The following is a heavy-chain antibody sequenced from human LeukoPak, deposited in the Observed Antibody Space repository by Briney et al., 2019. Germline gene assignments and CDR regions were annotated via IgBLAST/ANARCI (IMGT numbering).Heavy chain of an antibody. V-gene: IGHV3-30-3*01. D-gene: IGHD5-18*01. CDR1: GFTFSSYA. Sequence: GRSLGLSCAASGFTFSSYAMHWVRQAPGKGLEWVAVISYDGSNKYYADSVKGRFTISRDNSKNTLYLQMNSLRAEDTAVYYCARDDTAMASWGQGTLVTVSS. CDR2: ISYDGSNK. CDR3: ARDDTAMAS. J-gene: IGHJ5*02.